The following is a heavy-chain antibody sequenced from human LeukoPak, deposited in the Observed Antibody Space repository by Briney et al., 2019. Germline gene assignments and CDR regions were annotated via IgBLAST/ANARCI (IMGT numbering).Heavy chain of an antibody. V-gene: IGHV4-61*05. D-gene: IGHD4-17*01. CDR1: GGSISSSRYY. CDR2: IYYSGST. J-gene: IGHJ4*02. Sequence: SETLSLTCTVSGGSISSSRYYWGWIRQPPGKGLEWIGYIYYSGSTNYNPSLKSRVTISVDTSKNQFSLKLSSVTAADTAVYYCARIGYDYGDYGDYWGQGTLVTVSS. CDR3: ARIGYDYGDYGDY.